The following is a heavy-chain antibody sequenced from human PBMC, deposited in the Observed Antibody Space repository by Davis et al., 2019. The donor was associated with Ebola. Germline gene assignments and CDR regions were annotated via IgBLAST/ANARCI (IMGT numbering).Heavy chain of an antibody. CDR2: MNPNSGNT. J-gene: IGHJ3*02. CDR1: GYTFTSYD. V-gene: IGHV1-8*03. CDR3: AVYYYGSGSYRDAFDT. D-gene: IGHD3-10*01. Sequence: ASVKVSCKASGYTFTSYDINWVRQATGQGLEWMGWMNPNSGNTGYAQKFQGRVTITRNTSISTAYMELSSLRSEDTAVYYCAVYYYGSGSYRDAFDTWGQGTMVTVSS.